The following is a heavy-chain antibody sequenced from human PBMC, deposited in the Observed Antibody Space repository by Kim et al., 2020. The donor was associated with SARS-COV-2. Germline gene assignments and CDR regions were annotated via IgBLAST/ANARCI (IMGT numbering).Heavy chain of an antibody. J-gene: IGHJ3*02. D-gene: IGHD3-16*01. V-gene: IGHV4-59*01. Sequence: YNPSLKSRVTISVDTSKNQFSLKLSSVTAADTAVYYCARDGAPRGGAFDIWGQGTMVTVSS. CDR3: ARDGAPRGGAFDI.